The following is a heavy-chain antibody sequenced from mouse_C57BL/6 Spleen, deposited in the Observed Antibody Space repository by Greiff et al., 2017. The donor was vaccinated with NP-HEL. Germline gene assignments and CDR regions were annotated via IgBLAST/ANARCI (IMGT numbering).Heavy chain of an antibody. CDR1: GYSFTGYY. J-gene: IGHJ2*01. D-gene: IGHD1-1*01. CDR3: ARAYGSSYSDFDY. CDR2: INPSTGGT. V-gene: IGHV1-42*01. Sequence: VQLQQSGPELVKPGASVKISCKASGYSFTGYYMNWVKQSPEKSLEWIGEINPSTGGTTYNQKFKAKATLTVDKSSSTAYMQLKSLTSEDSAVYYCARAYGSSYSDFDYWGQGTTLTVSS.